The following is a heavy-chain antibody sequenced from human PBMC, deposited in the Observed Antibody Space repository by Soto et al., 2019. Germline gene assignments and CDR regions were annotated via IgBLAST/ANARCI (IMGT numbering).Heavy chain of an antibody. CDR3: ARVSSKTTPILKRGYGMDV. D-gene: IGHD2-2*02. CDR2: IIPIFGTA. Sequence: GASVKVSCKASGGIFSSYAISWVRQAPGQGLEWMGGIIPIFGTANYAQKFQGRVTITADESTSTAYMELSSLRSEDTAVYYCARVSSKTTPILKRGYGMDVWSQGTTVTVSS. CDR1: GGIFSSYA. J-gene: IGHJ6*02. V-gene: IGHV1-69*13.